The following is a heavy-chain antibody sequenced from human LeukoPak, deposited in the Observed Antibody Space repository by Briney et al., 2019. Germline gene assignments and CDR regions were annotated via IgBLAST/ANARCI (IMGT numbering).Heavy chain of an antibody. Sequence: GGSLRLSCAASGFTFSDSYMGWIRQAPGEGLDWLACISSSGHTIYYAESVRGRFTISRDNAKNSLYLQLNSLRPEDTAVYYCAQTGRNNYFDSWGQGTLVTVSS. CDR3: AQTGRNNYFDS. J-gene: IGHJ5*01. CDR2: ISSSGHTI. V-gene: IGHV3-11*01. CDR1: GFTFSDSY.